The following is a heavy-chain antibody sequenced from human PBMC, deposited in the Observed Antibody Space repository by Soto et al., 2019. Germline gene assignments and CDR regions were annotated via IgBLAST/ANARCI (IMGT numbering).Heavy chain of an antibody. J-gene: IGHJ6*02. Sequence: WGSLRLSCAASGFTFSSYSVNWVRQAPGKGLEWVSSISSSSFSINYADSVKGRFSISRDNAQNSLHLQMNNLRAEDTAVYYCARNESSNIYGMDVWGQGTTVTVS. CDR3: ARNESSNIYGMDV. CDR2: ISSSSFSI. V-gene: IGHV3-21*01. D-gene: IGHD6-6*01. CDR1: GFTFSSYS.